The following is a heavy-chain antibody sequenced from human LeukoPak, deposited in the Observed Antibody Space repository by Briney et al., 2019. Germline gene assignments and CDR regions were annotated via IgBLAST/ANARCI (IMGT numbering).Heavy chain of an antibody. CDR2: IYYTGNK. J-gene: IGHJ4*02. CDR3: ARLTLGLYDSSGYFDY. V-gene: IGHV4-39*02. CDR1: GDSIISSSYY. Sequence: SETLSLTCTVSGDSIISSSYYWDWIRQPPGKGLEWIGSIYYTGNKYTNPSLEGRVTISIDTSRNHFSLKLRSVAAADTAVYYCARLTLGLYDSSGYFDYWGRGSPVSVSS. D-gene: IGHD3-22*01.